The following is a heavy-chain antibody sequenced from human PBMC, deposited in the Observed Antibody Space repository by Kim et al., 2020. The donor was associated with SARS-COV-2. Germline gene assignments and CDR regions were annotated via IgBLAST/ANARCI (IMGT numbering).Heavy chain of an antibody. CDR1: GGSINSGGYY. V-gene: IGHV4-31*03. D-gene: IGHD3-9*01. CDR2: IYYSGST. CDR3: AREYILTGYWRSAFDI. J-gene: IGHJ3*02. Sequence: SETLSHTCTVSGGSINSGGYYWSWIRQHPGKGLEWIGYIYYSGSTYYNPSLKSRVTISVDTSKNQFSLKLSSVTAADTAVYYCAREYILTGYWRSAFDIWGQGTMVTVSS.